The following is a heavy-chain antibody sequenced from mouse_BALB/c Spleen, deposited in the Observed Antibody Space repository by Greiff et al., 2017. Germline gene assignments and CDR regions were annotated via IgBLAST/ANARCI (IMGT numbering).Heavy chain of an antibody. J-gene: IGHJ2*01. CDR1: YTFTSYVM. V-gene: IGHV1-83*01. CDR3: RSLTTVVAKDY. CDR2: YPGSGNTY. Sequence: VQLQQSGPELVKPGASVKMSCKASGYTFTSYVMHWVKQKPGQGLEWIGEIYPGSGNTYYNEKFKGKATLTADKSSSTAYMQLSSLTSEDSAVYFCARSLTTVVAKDYWGQGTTLTVSS. D-gene: IGHD1-1*01.